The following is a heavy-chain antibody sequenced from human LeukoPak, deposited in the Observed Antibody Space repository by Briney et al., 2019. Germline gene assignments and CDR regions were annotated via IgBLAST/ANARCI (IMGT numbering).Heavy chain of an antibody. J-gene: IGHJ4*02. D-gene: IGHD2-2*02. V-gene: IGHV3-23*01. CDR2: ISGSGGNI. CDR3: AKDGGASGYCSSTSCYTGGDY. CDR1: GFTFSSYA. Sequence: PGGSLRLSCAASGFTFSSYAMSWVRQAPGKGLEWVSTISGSGGNIYYTDSVKGRFTISRDNSKNTLYLQMNSLRAEDTAVYYCAKDGGASGYCSSTSCYTGGDYWGQGTLVTVSS.